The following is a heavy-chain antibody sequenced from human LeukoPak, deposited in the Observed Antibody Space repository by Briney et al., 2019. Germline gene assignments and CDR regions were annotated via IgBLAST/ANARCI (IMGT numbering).Heavy chain of an antibody. CDR2: ISWNSGGI. CDR1: GFTFDDYA. CDR3: AKDVSLGYCSGGSCSAHFDY. D-gene: IGHD2-15*01. V-gene: IGHV3-9*03. J-gene: IGHJ4*02. Sequence: GGSLRLSXAASGFTFDDYAMHWVRQAPGKGLEWVSGISWNSGGIAYANSVKGRFTISRDNAKNSLYLQMNSLRPEDMALYYCAKDVSLGYCSGGSCSAHFDYWGRGTLVTVSS.